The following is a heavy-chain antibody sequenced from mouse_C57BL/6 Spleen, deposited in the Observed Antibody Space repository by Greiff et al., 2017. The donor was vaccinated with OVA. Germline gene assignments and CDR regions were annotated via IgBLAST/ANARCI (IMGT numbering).Heavy chain of an antibody. J-gene: IGHJ3*01. V-gene: IGHV5-17*01. CDR1: GFTFSDYG. CDR3: ARTYSNYEAWFAY. Sequence: EVQLVESGGGLVKPGGSLKLSCAASGFTFSDYGMHWVRQAPEKGLEWVAYISSGSSTIYYADTVKGRFPISRDNAKNTLFLQMTSLGSEDTAMYYCARTYSNYEAWFAYWGQGTLVTVSA. D-gene: IGHD2-5*01. CDR2: ISSGSSTI.